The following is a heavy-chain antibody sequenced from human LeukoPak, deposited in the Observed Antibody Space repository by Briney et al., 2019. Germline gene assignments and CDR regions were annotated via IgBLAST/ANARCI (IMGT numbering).Heavy chain of an antibody. CDR3: ARGRSGDYAFGY. Sequence: PGGSLRLSCAASGFTVSSNYMGWVRQAPGKGQQWVSVIYSGGSTYYADSVKGRFTISRDNSTNTLYLQMNSLRVEDTAMYYCARGRSGDYAFGYWGQGALVTVSS. D-gene: IGHD4-17*01. J-gene: IGHJ4*02. CDR2: IYSGGST. CDR1: GFTVSSNY. V-gene: IGHV3-66*01.